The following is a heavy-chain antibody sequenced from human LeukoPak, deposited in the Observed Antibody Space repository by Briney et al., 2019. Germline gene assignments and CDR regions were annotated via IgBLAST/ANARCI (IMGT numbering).Heavy chain of an antibody. CDR3: ARGPPHIAAAEYYYYMDV. V-gene: IGHV4-61*10. CDR2: INHSGST. Sequence: PSETLSLTCTVSGGSISSGSYYWSWIRQPAGKGLEWIGEINHSGSTNCNPSLKSRVTISVDTSKNQFSLKLSSVTAADTAVYYCARGPPHIAAAEYYYYMDVWGKGTTVTVSS. CDR1: GGSISSGSYY. D-gene: IGHD6-13*01. J-gene: IGHJ6*03.